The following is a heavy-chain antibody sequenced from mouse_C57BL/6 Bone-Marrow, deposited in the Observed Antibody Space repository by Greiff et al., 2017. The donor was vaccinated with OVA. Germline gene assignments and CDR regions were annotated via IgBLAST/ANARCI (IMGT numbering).Heavy chain of an antibody. J-gene: IGHJ4*01. D-gene: IGHD2-1*01. CDR1: GYTFTSYW. CDR3: AGGNRGGIYAMDD. CDR2: INPSSGYT. V-gene: IGHV1-7*01. Sequence: VQLQESGAELAKPGASVKLSCKASGYTFTSYWMHWVNQRPGQGLEWIGYINPSSGYTKYNQKFKDKATLTADKSSSTAYMQLSSLTYEDSAVYYCAGGNRGGIYAMDDWGQGTSVTVSS.